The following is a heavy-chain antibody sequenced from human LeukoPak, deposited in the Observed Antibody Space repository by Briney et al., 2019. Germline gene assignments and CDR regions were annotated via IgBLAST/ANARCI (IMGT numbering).Heavy chain of an antibody. Sequence: ASVKVSCKASGGTFSSYVINWVRQAPGQGLEWMGWINPNSGGTNYAQKFQGRVTMTRDTSISTAYMELSRLRSDDTAVYYCARNSGSYSPFYYYYYMDVWGKGTTVTVSS. J-gene: IGHJ6*03. V-gene: IGHV1-2*02. D-gene: IGHD1-26*01. CDR2: INPNSGGT. CDR3: ARNSGSYSPFYYYYYMDV. CDR1: GGTFSSYV.